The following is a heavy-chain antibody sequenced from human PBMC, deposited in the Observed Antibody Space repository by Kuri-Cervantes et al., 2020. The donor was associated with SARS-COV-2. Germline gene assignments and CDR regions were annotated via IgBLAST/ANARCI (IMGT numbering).Heavy chain of an antibody. D-gene: IGHD4-11*01. J-gene: IGHJ4*02. CDR2: IYTSGST. Sequence: SETLSLTCTVSGGSISSYYWSWIRQPAGKGLEWIGRIYTSGSTNYNPSLKSRVTMSVDTSKNQSSLKLSSVTAADTAVYYCARTASTVTTNPYRYYFDYWGQGTLVTVSS. V-gene: IGHV4-4*07. CDR3: ARTASTVTTNPYRYYFDY. CDR1: GGSISSYY.